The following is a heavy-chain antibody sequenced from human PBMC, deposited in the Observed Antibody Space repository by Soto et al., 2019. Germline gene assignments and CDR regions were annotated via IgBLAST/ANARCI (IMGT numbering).Heavy chain of an antibody. D-gene: IGHD2-2*01. Sequence: QVHLVQSGAEVKKPGASVKVSCKASGYTFTTYGMHWVRQAPGQRLEWMGWINTGNGYTKYSQKFQGRVTISRDTSTSTAYMELISLRSEDTAVYYCAIIPDAFHWRQGTLVTVSS. J-gene: IGHJ4*02. CDR3: AIIPDAFH. V-gene: IGHV1-3*04. CDR1: GYTFTTYG. CDR2: INTGNGYT.